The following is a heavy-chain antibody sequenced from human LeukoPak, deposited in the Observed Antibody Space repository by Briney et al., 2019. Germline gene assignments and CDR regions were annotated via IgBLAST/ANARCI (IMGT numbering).Heavy chain of an antibody. V-gene: IGHV4-59*01. J-gene: IGHJ5*02. D-gene: IGHD4-17*01. CDR2: IYYSGST. CDR1: GGSISSYY. CDR3: ARGMALTVTTFRWFDP. Sequence: SETLSLTCTVSGGSISSYYWSWIRQPPGKGLEWIGYIYYSGSTNYNPSLKSRVTISVDTSKNQFSLKLSSVTAADTAVYYRARGMALTVTTFRWFDPWGQGTLVTVSS.